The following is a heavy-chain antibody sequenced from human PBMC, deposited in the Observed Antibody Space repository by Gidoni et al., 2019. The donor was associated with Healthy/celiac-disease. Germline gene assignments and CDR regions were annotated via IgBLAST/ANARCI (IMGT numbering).Heavy chain of an antibody. Sequence: EVQLLESGGGLVQPGGSLRLSCAASGFIFRRYAMSWVCQAPGKGLKWVSAISGSGGSTYYADSVKGRFTSSRDNSKNTLYLQMNSLRAEDTAVYYCAKGQNLNTVTTAVDYWGQGTLVTVSS. V-gene: IGHV3-23*01. CDR1: GFIFRRYA. D-gene: IGHD4-17*01. CDR3: AKGQNLNTVTTAVDY. CDR2: ISGSGGST. J-gene: IGHJ4*02.